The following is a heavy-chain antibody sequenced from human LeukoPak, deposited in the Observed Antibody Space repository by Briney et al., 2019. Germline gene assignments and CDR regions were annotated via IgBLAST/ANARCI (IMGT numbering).Heavy chain of an antibody. V-gene: IGHV3-30*02. CDR1: GFTFSSYG. CDR2: IRYDGSNK. Sequence: PGGSLRLSCAASGFTFSSYGMHWVRQAPGKGLEWVAFIRYDGSNKYYADSVKGRFTISRDNSKNTLYLQMSSLRAEDTAVYYCARELLAWAAFDIWGQGTMVTVSS. D-gene: IGHD2-15*01. CDR3: ARELLAWAAFDI. J-gene: IGHJ3*02.